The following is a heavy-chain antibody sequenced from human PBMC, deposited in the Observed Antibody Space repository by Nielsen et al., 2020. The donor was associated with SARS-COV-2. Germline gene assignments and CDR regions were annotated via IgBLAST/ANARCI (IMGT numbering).Heavy chain of an antibody. Sequence: GASLNISCAVSGFTLTSYSMNLVRQAPGKGLEWVSSISATGNFIFYADSVRGRFTISRDSAKTSLYLQMNSLRAEDTAVYYCARGSNYGYNWFDPWGKGTLVTVSS. CDR2: ISATGNFI. V-gene: IGHV3-21*01. CDR3: ARGSNYGYNWFDP. J-gene: IGHJ5*02. CDR1: GFTLTSYS. D-gene: IGHD3-10*01.